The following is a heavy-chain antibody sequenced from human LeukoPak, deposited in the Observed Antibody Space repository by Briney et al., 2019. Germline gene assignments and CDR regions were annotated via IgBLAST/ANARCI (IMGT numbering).Heavy chain of an antibody. D-gene: IGHD6-19*01. Sequence: PXGSLRLSCAASGFTFSSYWMSWVRQAPGKGLEWVADIKQDGSEKYYVDSVKGRFTISRDNAKNSLYLQMNSLRAEDTAVYYCARDPTGSSGWFRWFDPWGQGTLVTVSS. V-gene: IGHV3-7*01. J-gene: IGHJ5*02. CDR2: IKQDGSEK. CDR3: ARDPTGSSGWFRWFDP. CDR1: GFTFSSYW.